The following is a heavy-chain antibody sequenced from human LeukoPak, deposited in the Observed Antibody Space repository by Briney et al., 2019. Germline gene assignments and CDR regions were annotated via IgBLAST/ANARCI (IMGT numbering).Heavy chain of an antibody. J-gene: IGHJ3*02. Sequence: PSETLSLTCAVYGGSFSGYYWSWIRQPPGKGLEWIGEINHSGSTNYNPSLKSRVTISVDKSKNQFSLKLSSVTAADTAVYYCARDSAEDAFDIWGQGTMVTVSS. D-gene: IGHD1-26*01. CDR2: INHSGST. V-gene: IGHV4-34*01. CDR3: ARDSAEDAFDI. CDR1: GGSFSGYY.